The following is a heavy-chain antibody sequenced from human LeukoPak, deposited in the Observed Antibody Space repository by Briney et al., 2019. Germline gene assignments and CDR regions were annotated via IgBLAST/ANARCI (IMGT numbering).Heavy chain of an antibody. CDR1: GFTFDDYA. CDR2: ISWNSGSI. D-gene: IGHD1-14*01. J-gene: IGHJ6*03. Sequence: PGGSLRLSCAASGFTFDDYAMHWVRQAPGKGLEWVSGISWNSGSIGYADSVKGRFTISRDNAKNSLYLQMNSLRAEDMALYYCAKGVNRYYYYMDVWGKGTTVTVSS. V-gene: IGHV3-9*03. CDR3: AKGVNRYYYYMDV.